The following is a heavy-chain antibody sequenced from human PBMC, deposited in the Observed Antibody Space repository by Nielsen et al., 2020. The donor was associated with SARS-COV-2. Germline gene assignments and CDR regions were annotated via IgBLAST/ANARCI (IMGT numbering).Heavy chain of an antibody. CDR3: AREAGTVGFDY. Sequence: GESLKISCAASGFTFSSYSMNWVRQAPGKGLEWVSSISSSSYIYYADSVKGRFTISRDNAKNSLYLQMNSLRAEDTAVYYCAREAGTVGFDYWGQGTLVTVSS. D-gene: IGHD6-19*01. CDR1: GFTFSSYS. V-gene: IGHV3-21*01. J-gene: IGHJ4*02. CDR2: ISSSSYI.